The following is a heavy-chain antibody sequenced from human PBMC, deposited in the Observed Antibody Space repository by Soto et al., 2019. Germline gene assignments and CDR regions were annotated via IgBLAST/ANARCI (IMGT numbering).Heavy chain of an antibody. CDR2: IYYSGST. V-gene: IGHV4-30-4*01. CDR3: ARSPLGVTTTLDY. D-gene: IGHD4-4*01. CDR1: GGSISSGDYY. Sequence: PSETLSLTCTVSGGSISSGDYYWSWIRQPPGKGLEWIGYIYYSGSTYYNPSLKSRVTISVDTSKNQFSLKLSSVTAADTAVYYCARSPLGVTTTLDYWGQGTLVTVSS. J-gene: IGHJ4*02.